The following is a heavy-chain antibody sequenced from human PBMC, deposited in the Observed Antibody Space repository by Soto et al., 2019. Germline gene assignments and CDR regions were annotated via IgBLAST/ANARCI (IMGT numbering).Heavy chain of an antibody. D-gene: IGHD4-17*01. Sequence: GGSLRLSCAASGFTFSSYSMNWVRQAPGKGLEWVSYISSSSSTIYYADSVKGRFTISRDNAKNSLYLQMNSLRAEDTAVYYCARVHGDFENVGFDYWGQGTLVTVSS. V-gene: IGHV3-48*01. CDR2: ISSSSSTI. CDR3: ARVHGDFENVGFDY. CDR1: GFTFSSYS. J-gene: IGHJ4*02.